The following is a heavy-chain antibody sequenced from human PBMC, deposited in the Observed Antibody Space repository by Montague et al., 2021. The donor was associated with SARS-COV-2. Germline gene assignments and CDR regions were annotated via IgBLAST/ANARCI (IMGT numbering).Heavy chain of an antibody. CDR1: GYSISSGYY. V-gene: IGHV4-38-2*02. CDR2: IYHSGST. CDR3: ARERRYCSGGNCYSGWFDP. D-gene: IGHD2-15*01. Sequence: SETLSLTCTVSGYSISSGYYWGWIRQPPGKGLEWIGSIYHSGSTYYNPSLKSRVTISVDTSKNQFSLKLGSVTAADTAVYYCARERRYCSGGNCYSGWFDPWGQGTLVTVSS. J-gene: IGHJ5*02.